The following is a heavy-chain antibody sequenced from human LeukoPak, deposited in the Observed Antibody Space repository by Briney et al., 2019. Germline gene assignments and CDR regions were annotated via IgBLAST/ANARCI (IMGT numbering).Heavy chain of an antibody. CDR3: ARKGLFLPFSYFDY. V-gene: IGHV3-23*01. J-gene: IGHJ4*02. CDR2: ISANGDYT. D-gene: IGHD2/OR15-2a*01. Sequence: PGGSLRLSCAASGFRFGGYAMNWVRQAPGKGPEWVSAISANGDYTYYADSVKGRFTISRDNPKNTLYLQMDSLRVDDTALYYCARKGLFLPFSYFDYWGQGTLVTVSS. CDR1: GFRFGGYA.